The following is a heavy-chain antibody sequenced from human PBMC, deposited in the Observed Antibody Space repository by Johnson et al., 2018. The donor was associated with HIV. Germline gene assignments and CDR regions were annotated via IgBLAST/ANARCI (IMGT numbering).Heavy chain of an antibody. J-gene: IGHJ3*02. Sequence: VQLVESGGGLVQPGGSLRLSCAASGFTVSSNYMNWVRQAPGKGLEWVSVIYSGGSTYYADSVKGRFTISRDNSKNTVYLQMNSLRAEDTAVYYCARVGQLARTQAFDIWGQGTMVTVSS. CDR1: GFTVSSNY. CDR3: ARVGQLARTQAFDI. D-gene: IGHD6-13*01. CDR2: IYSGGST. V-gene: IGHV3-66*02.